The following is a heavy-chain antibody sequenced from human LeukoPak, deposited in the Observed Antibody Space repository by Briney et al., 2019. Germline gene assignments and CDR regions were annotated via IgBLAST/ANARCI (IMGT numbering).Heavy chain of an antibody. D-gene: IGHD6-19*01. CDR1: GFTFSSYA. Sequence: GGSLRLSCAASGFTFSSYAMSWVRQAPGKGLEWVSALIGSGGSTYYADSVKGRFTISRDNSKNTLYLQMNSLRAEDTAVYYCAKGDSSGWYLLSYFDYWGQGTLVTVSS. CDR3: AKGDSSGWYLLSYFDY. V-gene: IGHV3-23*01. J-gene: IGHJ4*02. CDR2: LIGSGGST.